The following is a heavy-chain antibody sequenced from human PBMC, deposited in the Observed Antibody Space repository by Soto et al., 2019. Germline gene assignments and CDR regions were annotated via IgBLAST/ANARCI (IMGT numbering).Heavy chain of an antibody. CDR3: ARDSGSSYGDVYFDY. J-gene: IGHJ4*02. CDR1: GFTFSSYW. Sequence: EVQLVESGGGLVQPGGSPRLSCAASGFTFSSYWMYWVRQAPGKGLVWVSRINSDGSSTTYADSVKGRFTISRDNAKNTLYLQMNSLRAEDTAVYYCARDSGSSYGDVYFDYWGQGTLVTVSS. D-gene: IGHD1-26*01. V-gene: IGHV3-74*01. CDR2: INSDGSST.